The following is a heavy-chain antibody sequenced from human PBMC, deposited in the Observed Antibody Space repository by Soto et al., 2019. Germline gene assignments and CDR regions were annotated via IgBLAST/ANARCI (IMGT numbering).Heavy chain of an antibody. CDR1: GFNFTGYE. CDR2: ISASGNAV. V-gene: IGHV3-48*03. Sequence: EVHLVESGGTLVHPGGSLRLSCAVSGFNFTGYEMNWVRQSPGKGLEWVSYISASGNAVYYADSVRGRFTVSRDNSKSTLYLQVDSLRPEDAAVYYCARDPKTSGGQHWAFNYFDSWGQGTLVTVSS. J-gene: IGHJ4*02. D-gene: IGHD7-27*01. CDR3: ARDPKTSGGQHWAFNYFDS.